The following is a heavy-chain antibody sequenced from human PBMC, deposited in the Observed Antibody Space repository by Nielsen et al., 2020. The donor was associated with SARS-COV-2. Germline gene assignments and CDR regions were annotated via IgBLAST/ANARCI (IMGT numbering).Heavy chain of an antibody. V-gene: IGHV3-48*01. CDR1: GFTFSSYS. CDR2: ISSSSSTI. Sequence: GESLKISCAASGFTFSSYSMNWVRQAPGKGLEWVSYISSSSSTIYYADSVKGRFTISRDNAKNSLYLQMNSLRAEDTAVYYCAREGVVVAAIVYYYYYMDVWGKGTTVTVSS. CDR3: AREGVVVAAIVYYYYYMDV. J-gene: IGHJ6*03. D-gene: IGHD2-15*01.